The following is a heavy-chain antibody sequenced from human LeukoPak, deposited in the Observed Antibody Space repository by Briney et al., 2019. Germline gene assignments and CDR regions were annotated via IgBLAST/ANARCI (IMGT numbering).Heavy chain of an antibody. CDR2: IYDSGST. V-gene: IGHV4-59*12. J-gene: IGHJ2*01. Sequence: SETLSLTCTVSGGSISSYYWSWIRQPPGKGLEWIGSIYDSGSTNYNPSLKSRVTISVDTSKNQFSLKLSSVTAADTAVYYCARGAGGYFDLWGRGTLVTVSS. CDR3: ARGAGGYFDL. D-gene: IGHD1-14*01. CDR1: GGSISSYY.